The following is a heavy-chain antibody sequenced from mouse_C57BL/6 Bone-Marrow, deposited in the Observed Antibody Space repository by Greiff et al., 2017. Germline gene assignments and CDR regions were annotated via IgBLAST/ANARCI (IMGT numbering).Heavy chain of an antibody. V-gene: IGHV5-6*01. J-gene: IGHJ2*01. CDR3: TRLARFGYDLVY. CDR1: GFTFSSYG. D-gene: IGHD2-2*01. Sequence: EVKLVESGGDLVKPGGSLKLSCAASGFTFSSYGMSWVRQTPDKRLEWVATISSGGSYTYYPDSVKGRFTISRDNAKNTLYLQMSSLQSEDTAMYYCTRLARFGYDLVYWGQDTTLTVSS. CDR2: ISSGGSYT.